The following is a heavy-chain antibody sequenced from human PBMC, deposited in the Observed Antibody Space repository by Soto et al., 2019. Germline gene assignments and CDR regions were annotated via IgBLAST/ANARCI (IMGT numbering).Heavy chain of an antibody. V-gene: IGHV4-39*01. D-gene: IGHD6-13*01. J-gene: IGHJ5*02. CDR2: IYYSGST. CDR3: ASEHSTTFIVFDP. CDR1: FTSYSLN. Sequence: VQLVESGGGLVKPGGSLRLSCTFTFTSYSLNWVRQAPGKGLEWIASIYYSGSTYYNPSLKSRVTISLDTSKSQFSLKLSSVTAADTAVYYCASEHSTTFIVFDPWGQGTLVTVSS.